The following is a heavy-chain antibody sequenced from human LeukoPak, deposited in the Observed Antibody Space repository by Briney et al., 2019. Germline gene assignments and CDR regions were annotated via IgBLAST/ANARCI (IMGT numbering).Heavy chain of an antibody. CDR1: GYTFTGYY. V-gene: IGHV1-2*02. Sequence: ASVKVPCKASGYTFTGYYMFWVRQAPGQGLEWMGWINPNSGGTNYAQKFQGRVTMTSDTSISTGYMELSSLRSDDTAVYYCATYFLDTSARDWGQGTLVTVSS. D-gene: IGHD3-22*01. CDR2: INPNSGGT. CDR3: ATYFLDTSARD. J-gene: IGHJ4*02.